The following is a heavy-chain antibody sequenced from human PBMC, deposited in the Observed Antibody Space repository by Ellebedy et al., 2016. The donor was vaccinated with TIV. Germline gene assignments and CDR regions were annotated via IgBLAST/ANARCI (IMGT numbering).Heavy chain of an antibody. J-gene: IGHJ3*02. CDR1: GDSITSYY. Sequence: SETLSLTCTVSGDSITSYYWSWIRQPAGKGLEWIGRFYPGGSTNYNPSLKSRVTMSVDTSNNHFSLKVVSVTAADTAVYYCARDRHDSSGYYWDTFDIWGQGTKVTVSS. D-gene: IGHD3-22*01. CDR3: ARDRHDSSGYYWDTFDI. CDR2: FYPGGST. V-gene: IGHV4-4*07.